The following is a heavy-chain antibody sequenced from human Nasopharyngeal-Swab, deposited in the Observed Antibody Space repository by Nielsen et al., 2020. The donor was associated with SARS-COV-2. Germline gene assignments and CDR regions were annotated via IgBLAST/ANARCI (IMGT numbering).Heavy chain of an antibody. CDR1: GFTFSSYG. CDR3: GRATTSVPSWDTYDSAGYEDLYGVDV. J-gene: IGHJ6*02. D-gene: IGHD3-22*01. Sequence: GESLKISCAASGFTFSSYGMNWVRQAPGKGLEWVAYITRNSRRTYYADSLKGRITISRDNAKNSLYLQMNTLRPEDTAVYYCGRATTSVPSWDTYDSAGYEDLYGVDVWGLGTMVTVSS. CDR2: ITRNSRRT. V-gene: IGHV3-48*04.